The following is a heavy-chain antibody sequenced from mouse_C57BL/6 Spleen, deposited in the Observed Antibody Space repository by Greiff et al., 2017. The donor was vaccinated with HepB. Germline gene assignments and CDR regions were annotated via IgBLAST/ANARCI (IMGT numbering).Heavy chain of an antibody. CDR3: AIGTTVDY. Sequence: VQLQQPGAELVMPGASVKLSCKASGYTFTSYWMHWVKQRPGQGLEWIGEIDPSDSYTNYNQKFKGKSTLTVDKSSSTAYMQLSSLTSEDSAVYYCAIGTTVDYWGQGTTLTVSS. D-gene: IGHD1-1*01. CDR2: IDPSDSYT. J-gene: IGHJ2*01. CDR1: GYTFTSYW. V-gene: IGHV1-69*01.